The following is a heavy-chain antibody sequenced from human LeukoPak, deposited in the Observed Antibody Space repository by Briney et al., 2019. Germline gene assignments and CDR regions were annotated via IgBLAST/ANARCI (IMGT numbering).Heavy chain of an antibody. D-gene: IGHD2-21*02. CDR3: ATSGRPYCGGDCYASFDY. CDR1: GGSICSYY. J-gene: IGHJ4*02. CDR2: SYYSGST. Sequence: SETLSLTCTVSGGSICSYYWSWIRQPPGKGLEGVGYSYYSGSTNYNPSLKSRVTISVDTSKNQFSLKLSSVTAADTAVYYCATSGRPYCGGDCYASFDYWGQGTLVTVSS. V-gene: IGHV4-59*08.